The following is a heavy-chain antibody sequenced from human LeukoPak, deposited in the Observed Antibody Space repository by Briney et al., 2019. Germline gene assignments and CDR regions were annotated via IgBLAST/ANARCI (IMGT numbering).Heavy chain of an antibody. V-gene: IGHV3-48*03. CDR1: GFTFSNYA. CDR2: ISTSGSTI. Sequence: GGSLRLSCAASGFTFSNYAMNWVRQAPGKGLEWLSSISTSGSTIYYADSVKGRFTISRDNAKNSLCLQMNSQRAEDTAVYYCARRFDSWGQGTLVTVSS. CDR3: ARRFDS. J-gene: IGHJ4*02.